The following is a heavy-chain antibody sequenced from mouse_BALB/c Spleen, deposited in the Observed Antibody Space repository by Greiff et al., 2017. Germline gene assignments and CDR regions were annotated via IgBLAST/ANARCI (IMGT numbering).Heavy chain of an antibody. V-gene: IGHV14-3*02. CDR3: ARGGVYDYAMDY. D-gene: IGHD2-3*01. CDR2: IDPANGNT. J-gene: IGHJ4*01. Sequence: VQLKESGAELVKPGASVKLSCTASGFNIKDTYMHWVKQRPEQGLEWIGRIDPANGNTKYDPKFQGKATITADTSSNTAYLQLSSLTSEDTAVYYCARGGVYDYAMDYWGQGTSVTVSS. CDR1: GFNIKDTY.